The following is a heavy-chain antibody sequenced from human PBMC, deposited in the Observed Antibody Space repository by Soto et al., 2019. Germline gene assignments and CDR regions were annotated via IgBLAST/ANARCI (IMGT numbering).Heavy chain of an antibody. D-gene: IGHD3-22*01. CDR1: GFTFGDYA. CDR3: TREGLYGIVVYYFDY. CDR2: IRSKAYGGTT. Sequence: GGSLRLSCTASGFTFGDYAMSWFRQAPGKGLEWVGFIRSKAYGGTTEYAASVKGRFTISRDDSKSIAYLQMNSLKTEDTAVYYCTREGLYGIVVYYFDYWGQGTLVTVSS. J-gene: IGHJ4*02. V-gene: IGHV3-49*03.